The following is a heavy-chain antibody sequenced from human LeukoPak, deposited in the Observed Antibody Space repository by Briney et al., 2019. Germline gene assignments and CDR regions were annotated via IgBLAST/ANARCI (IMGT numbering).Heavy chain of an antibody. Sequence: ASVKVSCKASGYTFTSYSISWVRQAPGQGLEWMGWISAYNGDTIYAQKVKGRVTMTTDTSTSTAYMELRSLKSDDTAVYYCARASYCSGGSCYSDYWGQGTLVTVSS. D-gene: IGHD2-15*01. CDR3: ARASYCSGGSCYSDY. CDR2: ISAYNGDT. CDR1: GYTFTSYS. J-gene: IGHJ4*02. V-gene: IGHV1-18*01.